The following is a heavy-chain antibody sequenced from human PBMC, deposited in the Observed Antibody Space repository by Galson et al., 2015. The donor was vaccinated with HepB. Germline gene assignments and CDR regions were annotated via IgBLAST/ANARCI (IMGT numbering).Heavy chain of an antibody. V-gene: IGHV3-30-3*01. CDR3: ARDTHNSSGWYFGNGMDV. CDR2: ISYDGSNK. CDR1: GFTFSSYA. Sequence: SLRLSCAASGFTFSSYAMHWVRQAPGKGLEWVAVISYDGSNKYYADSVKGRFTISRDNSKNTLYLQMNSLRAEDTAVYYCARDTHNSSGWYFGNGMDVWGQGTTVTVSS. J-gene: IGHJ6*02. D-gene: IGHD6-19*01.